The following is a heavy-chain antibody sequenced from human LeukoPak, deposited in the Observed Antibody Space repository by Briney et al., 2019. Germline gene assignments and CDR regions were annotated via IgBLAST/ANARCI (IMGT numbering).Heavy chain of an antibody. CDR3: ARDDYYGSGRFDP. D-gene: IGHD3-10*01. CDR2: IYYSGST. CDR1: GGSFSGYY. V-gene: IGHV4-31*11. Sequence: SETLSLTCAVYGGSFSGYYWSWIRQHPGNGLEWIGYIYYSGSTYCNPSLKSRVTISVDTSKNQFSLKLSSVTAADTAVYYCARDDYYGSGRFDPWGQGTLVTVSS. J-gene: IGHJ5*02.